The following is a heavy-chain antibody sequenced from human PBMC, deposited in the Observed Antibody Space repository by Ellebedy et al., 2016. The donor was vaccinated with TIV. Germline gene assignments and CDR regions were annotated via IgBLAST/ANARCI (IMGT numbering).Heavy chain of an antibody. CDR1: GFTFSSYA. CDR2: FGGRSTTT. V-gene: IGHV3-23*01. D-gene: IGHD3-3*02. CDR3: AKISPTHRGAFDI. J-gene: IGHJ3*02. Sequence: GGSLRLSXEASGFTFSSYAMGWLRQAPGKGLEWVSVFGGRSTTTYYADSVKGRFTISRDNSKNTLFLQMNSLRGEDTARYYCAKISPTHRGAFDIWGQGTMVTVSS.